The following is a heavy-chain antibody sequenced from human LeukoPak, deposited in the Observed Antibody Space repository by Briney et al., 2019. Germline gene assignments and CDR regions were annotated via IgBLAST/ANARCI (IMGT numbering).Heavy chain of an antibody. CDR3: AEQHGGGSSKAFDI. D-gene: IGHD1/OR15-1a*01. J-gene: IGHJ3*02. Sequence: EASVKVSCKASGYTFTSYAIGWVRQAPGQGLEWMGGIIPIFGTANYAQKFQGRVTITTDESTSTAYMELSSLRSEDTAVYYCAEQHGGGSSKAFDIWGQGTMVTVSS. V-gene: IGHV1-69*05. CDR2: IIPIFGTA. CDR1: GYTFTSYA.